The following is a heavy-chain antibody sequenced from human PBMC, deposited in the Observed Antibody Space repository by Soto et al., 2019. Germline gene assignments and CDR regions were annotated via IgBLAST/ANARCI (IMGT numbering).Heavy chain of an antibody. D-gene: IGHD1-26*01. J-gene: IGHJ4*02. CDR2: IDADGSSA. CDR1: GFTFGNYW. Sequence: VQLVESGGGLVQPGESLRLSCVASGFTFGNYWMHWVRQAPGKGLVWVSRIDADGSSANYTDSMKGRFTISRDNARNTLYLQVDSLRVEDTAVYYCAGSYGVGPSWGEFFNYWGQGTLVTVSS. V-gene: IGHV3-74*01. CDR3: AGSYGVGPSWGEFFNY.